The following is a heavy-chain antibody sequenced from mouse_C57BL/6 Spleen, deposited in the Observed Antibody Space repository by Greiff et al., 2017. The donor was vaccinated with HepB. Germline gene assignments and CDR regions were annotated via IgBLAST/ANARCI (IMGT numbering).Heavy chain of an antibody. CDR2: IDPSDSYT. CDR3: ARGYGSIHWYFDV. Sequence: VQLQQSGAELVMPGASVKLSCKASGYTFTSYWMHWVKQRPGQGLEWIGEIDPSDSYTNYNQKFKGKSTLTVDKSSSTAYMQLSSLTSEDSAVYYCARGYGSIHWYFDVWGTGTTVTVSS. J-gene: IGHJ1*03. D-gene: IGHD1-1*01. V-gene: IGHV1-69*01. CDR1: GYTFTSYW.